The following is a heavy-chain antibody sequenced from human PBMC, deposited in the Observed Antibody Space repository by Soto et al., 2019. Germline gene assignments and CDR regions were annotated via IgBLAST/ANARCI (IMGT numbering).Heavy chain of an antibody. CDR1: GFTFSSYW. Sequence: WGSLRLSCAASGFTFSSYWMIWVRQAPGKGLEWVANIKQDGSEKYYVDSVKGRFTISRDNAKNSLYLQMNSLRAEDTAVYYCARDGYYYGSGSYFDFDYWGQGTLVTVSS. D-gene: IGHD3-10*01. CDR3: ARDGYYYGSGSYFDFDY. CDR2: IKQDGSEK. J-gene: IGHJ4*02. V-gene: IGHV3-7*03.